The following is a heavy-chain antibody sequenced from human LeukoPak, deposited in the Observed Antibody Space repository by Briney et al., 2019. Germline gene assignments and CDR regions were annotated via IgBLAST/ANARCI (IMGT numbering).Heavy chain of an antibody. D-gene: IGHD6-25*01. CDR3: ASSGYCFYFEN. CDR1: GGSISSTSYY. J-gene: IGHJ4*02. V-gene: IGHV4-39*01. Sequence: SETLSLTCTVSGGSISSTSYYWAWLRQPPGKGLEWIGSLYYSENTYYNASLKSRVTISVDTSRNQFSLRLSSVTGADTAVYYCASSGYCFYFENWGQGTLVTVSS. CDR2: LYYSENT.